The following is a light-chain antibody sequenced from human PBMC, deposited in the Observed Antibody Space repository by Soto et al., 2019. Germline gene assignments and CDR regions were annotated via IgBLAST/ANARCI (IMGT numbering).Light chain of an antibody. CDR3: QQYYTSPTWT. V-gene: IGKV4-1*01. Sequence: DIVMTQSPDSLAVSLGERATINCKSSQSIFYSSNNKNYLAWYQQRPGQPPKLLIYWASTRESGVPDRFSGGGSGTDFTLTISSLQAEDVAVYHCQQYYTSPTWTFGQGTKVEIK. J-gene: IGKJ1*01. CDR1: QSIFYSSNNKNY. CDR2: WAS.